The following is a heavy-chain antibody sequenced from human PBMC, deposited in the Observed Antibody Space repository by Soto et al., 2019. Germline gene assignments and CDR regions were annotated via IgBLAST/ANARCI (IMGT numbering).Heavy chain of an antibody. CDR3: ARHRSSTDYYYYMDV. CDR2: INPSGGTT. Sequence: GASVKVSCKASGYTFTNYHIHWVRQAPEDGLEWMGRINPSGGTTIYAQKFHGRVTMTRDTSTSTAYMELSSLRSEDTAVYYCARHRSSTDYYYYMDVWGKGTTVTVSS. D-gene: IGHD2-2*01. J-gene: IGHJ6*03. V-gene: IGHV1-46*01. CDR1: GYTFTNYH.